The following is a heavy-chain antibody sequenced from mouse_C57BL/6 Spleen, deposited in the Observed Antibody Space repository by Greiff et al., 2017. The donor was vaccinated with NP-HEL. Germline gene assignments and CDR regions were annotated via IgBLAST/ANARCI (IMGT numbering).Heavy chain of an antibody. D-gene: IGHD1-1*01. CDR1: GFTFSSYA. CDR3: ARDGDPITTVVATRYFDV. Sequence: EVKLVESGGGLVKPGGSLKLSCAASGFTFSSYAMSWVRQTPEKRLEWVATISDGGSYTYYPDNVKGRFTISRDNAKNNLYLQMSHLKSEDTAMYYCARDGDPITTVVATRYFDVWGTGTTVTVSS. J-gene: IGHJ1*03. V-gene: IGHV5-4*01. CDR2: ISDGGSYT.